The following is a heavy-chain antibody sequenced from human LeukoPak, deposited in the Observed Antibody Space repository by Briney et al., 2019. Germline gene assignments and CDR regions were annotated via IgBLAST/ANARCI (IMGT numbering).Heavy chain of an antibody. D-gene: IGHD2-2*01. CDR2: ISSSSSYI. V-gene: IGHV3-21*01. CDR1: GFTFSSYS. Sequence: GGSLRLSCAASGFTFSSYSMNWVRQAPGKGLEWVSSISSSSSYIYYADSVKGRFTISRDSAKDSLYLQMNSLRAEDTAVYYCASDIVVVPAAMGGNWFDPWGQGTLVTVSS. CDR3: ASDIVVVPAAMGGNWFDP. J-gene: IGHJ5*02.